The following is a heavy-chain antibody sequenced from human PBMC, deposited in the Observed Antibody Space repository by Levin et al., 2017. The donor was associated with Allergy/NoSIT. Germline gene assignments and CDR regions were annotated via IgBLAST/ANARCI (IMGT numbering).Heavy chain of an antibody. CDR1: GDSVSSVLAT. J-gene: IGHJ4*02. CDR3: ARERDWAGIDS. D-gene: IGHD3-9*01. CDR2: TFYRSTWST. Sequence: SSETLSLTCAISGDSVSSVLATWTWIRQSPSRGLEWLGRTFYRSTWSTDYAESVKSRIIVSPDTSKNHFSLELKSVTPEDTAVYYCARERDWAGIDSWGQGTLVTVSS. V-gene: IGHV6-1*01.